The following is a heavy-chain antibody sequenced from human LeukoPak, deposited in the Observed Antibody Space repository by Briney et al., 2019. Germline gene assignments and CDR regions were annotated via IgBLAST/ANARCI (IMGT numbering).Heavy chain of an antibody. Sequence: GGSLRLSCAASGFILSNHWMTWVRQAPGKGPEWVANMNKDGSEKYYVDSVKGRFTISRDTAKDSLYLQMNNLRAEDTALYYCARNNDMDVWGQGTTVIVSS. CDR3: ARNNDMDV. CDR2: MNKDGSEK. J-gene: IGHJ6*02. V-gene: IGHV3-7*03. D-gene: IGHD1/OR15-1a*01. CDR1: GFILSNHW.